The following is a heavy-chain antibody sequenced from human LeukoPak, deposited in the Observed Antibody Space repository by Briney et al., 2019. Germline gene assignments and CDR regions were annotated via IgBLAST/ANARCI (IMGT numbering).Heavy chain of an antibody. D-gene: IGHD1-14*01. CDR2: INPNSGGT. J-gene: IGHJ4*02. CDR1: VYTFTGYY. Sequence: ASVKVSFMASVYTFTGYYMYWVRQAPGQGLEWMGWINPNSGGTNYAQNFQGRVTMTRDTSISTAYMELSRLRSDDTAVYYCARDTGRAGYWGQGTLVTVSS. CDR3: ARDTGRAGY. V-gene: IGHV1-2*02.